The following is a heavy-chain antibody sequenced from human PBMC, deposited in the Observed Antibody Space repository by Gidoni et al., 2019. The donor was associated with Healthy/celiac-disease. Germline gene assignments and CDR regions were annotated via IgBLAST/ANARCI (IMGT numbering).Heavy chain of an antibody. V-gene: IGHV4-34*01. D-gene: IGHD3-16*01. CDR1: GGSFSGYY. J-gene: IGHJ3*02. Sequence: QVQLQQWGAGLLKLSETLSLTFAVYGGSFSGYYWSWIRQPPGKGLEWIGEINHSGSTNYNPSLKSRVTISVDTSKNQFSLKLSSVTAADTAVYYCARPLRAFDIWGQGTMVTVSS. CDR2: INHSGST. CDR3: ARPLRAFDI.